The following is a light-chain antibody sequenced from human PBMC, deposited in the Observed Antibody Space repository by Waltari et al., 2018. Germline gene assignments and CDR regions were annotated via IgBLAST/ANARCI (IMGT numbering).Light chain of an antibody. J-gene: IGKJ1*01. CDR3: LQYNNWWT. Sequence: EIVMTQSPATLSVSPGERATLSCRASQSVSSNLAWYQQKPGQAPRLLIHGASTRATGIPARFRGSGSGTEFTLTISSLQSEDLAVYYCLQYNNWWTFGQGTKVEIK. V-gene: IGKV3-15*01. CDR1: QSVSSN. CDR2: GAS.